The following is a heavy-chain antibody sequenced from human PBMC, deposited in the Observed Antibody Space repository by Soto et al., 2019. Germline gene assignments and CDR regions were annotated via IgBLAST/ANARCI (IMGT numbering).Heavy chain of an antibody. J-gene: IGHJ4*02. Sequence: PGGSLRLSCAASGFTFSSYGMHWVRQAPGKGLEWVAVISYDGSNKYYADSVKGRFTISRDNSKNTLYLQMNSLRAEDTAVYYCAKDRIVVVVAATFVDYWGQGTLVPVSS. CDR2: ISYDGSNK. D-gene: IGHD2-15*01. CDR3: AKDRIVVVVAATFVDY. V-gene: IGHV3-30*18. CDR1: GFTFSSYG.